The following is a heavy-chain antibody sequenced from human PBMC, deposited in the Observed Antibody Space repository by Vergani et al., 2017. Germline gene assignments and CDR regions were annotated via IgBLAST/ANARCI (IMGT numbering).Heavy chain of an antibody. D-gene: IGHD5-12*01. CDR3: ASLQVSGYRGTAGDY. Sequence: VQLVQSGAEVKKPGSSVKVSCKASGATFRSNTISWVRQAPGKGLEWMGLVDPEDGQIIYAEKFQGRVTMTADTSTNTAYMELRSLRSEDTAVYYCASLQVSGYRGTAGDYWGQGTLVTVSS. CDR1: GATFRSNT. V-gene: IGHV1-69-2*01. J-gene: IGHJ4*01. CDR2: VDPEDGQI.